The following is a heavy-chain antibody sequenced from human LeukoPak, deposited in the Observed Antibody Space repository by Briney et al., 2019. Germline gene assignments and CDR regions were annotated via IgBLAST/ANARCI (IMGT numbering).Heavy chain of an antibody. V-gene: IGHV3-7*01. CDR1: GFSFSNYF. J-gene: IGHJ6*03. CDR2: IKEDGTEK. Sequence: PGRSLRLSCAASGFSFSNYFMSWLRQAPGKGLEWVANIKEDGTEKYYMDSVKGRFTISRDNAENSLYLQMNSLRVEDTAVYYCANYYRSPRYNNYYMDVWGKGTTVTVSS. CDR3: ANYYRSPRYNNYYMDV. D-gene: IGHD3-10*01.